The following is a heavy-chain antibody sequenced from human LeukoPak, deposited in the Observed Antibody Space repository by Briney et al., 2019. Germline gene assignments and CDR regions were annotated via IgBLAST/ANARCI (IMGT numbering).Heavy chain of an antibody. CDR1: GGSVSSGTYH. CDR3: ARYGGYYFDY. CDR2: IHNSVT. Sequence: SETLSLTCTVSGGSVSSGTYHWSWIRQPPGKGLEWIGYIHNSVTNSKPSLKSRVTISVDTSKNQSSLKLSSVTAADTAVYYCARYGGYYFDYWGQGTLVTVSS. V-gene: IGHV4-61*01. J-gene: IGHJ4*02. D-gene: IGHD3-16*01.